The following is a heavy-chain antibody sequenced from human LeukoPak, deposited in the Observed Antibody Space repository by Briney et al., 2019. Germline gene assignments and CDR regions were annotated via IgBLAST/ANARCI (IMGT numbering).Heavy chain of an antibody. D-gene: IGHD3-22*01. CDR1: GGTFSSYA. CDR3: ATVYYDSSGYYRPFDY. V-gene: IGHV1-69*13. CDR2: IIPIFGTA. Sequence: SVKVSCKASGGTFSSYAISWVRQAPGQGLEWMGGIIPIFGTANYAQKFQGRVTITADESTSTAYMELSSLRSEDTAVYYCATVYYDSSGYYRPFDYWGQGTLVTVSS. J-gene: IGHJ4*02.